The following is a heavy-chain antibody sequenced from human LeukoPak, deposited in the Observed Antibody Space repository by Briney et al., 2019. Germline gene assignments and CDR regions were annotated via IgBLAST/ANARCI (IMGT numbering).Heavy chain of an antibody. V-gene: IGHV3-30*02. CDR2: IRYDGTNK. CDR3: AKVDGYSSSWYDY. J-gene: IGHJ4*02. CDR1: GFTFSSYG. D-gene: IGHD6-13*01. Sequence: GGSLRLSCAASGFTFSSYGMHWVRQAPGKGLEWVAFIRYDGTNKYYADSVKGRFTISRDNSKNTLYLQMNSLRAEDTAVYYCAKVDGYSSSWYDYWGQGTLVTVSS.